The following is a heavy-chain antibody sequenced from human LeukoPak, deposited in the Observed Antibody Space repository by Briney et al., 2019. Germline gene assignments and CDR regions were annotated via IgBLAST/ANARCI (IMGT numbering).Heavy chain of an antibody. D-gene: IGHD3-9*01. CDR2: IFPGDSDT. CDR3: ARQGALGLRYFDWHFDI. J-gene: IGHJ3*02. CDR1: GYSFTSYW. V-gene: IGHV5-51*01. Sequence: HGESLQISCMGSGYSFTSYWIGWVRQIPGKGLGGMGIIFPGDSDTRYSPSFQGQVTISADKSINTAYMQWRSLKASDTAMYYCARQGALGLRYFDWHFDIGRQETVDSLSS.